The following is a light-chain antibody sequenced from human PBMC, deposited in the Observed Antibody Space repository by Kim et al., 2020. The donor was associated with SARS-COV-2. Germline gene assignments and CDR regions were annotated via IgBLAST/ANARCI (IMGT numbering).Light chain of an antibody. CDR2: DAA. CDR3: QQRGSWPPALT. V-gene: IGKV3-11*01. J-gene: IGKJ4*01. Sequence: PGESATHSGRANHNVDINLAWYQQTPGQPPRLLIYDAAIRAAGIPDRFSGSGSGTDFTLTIGSLAPEDFAVYYCQQRGSWPPALTFGGGTKVDIK. CDR1: HNVDIN.